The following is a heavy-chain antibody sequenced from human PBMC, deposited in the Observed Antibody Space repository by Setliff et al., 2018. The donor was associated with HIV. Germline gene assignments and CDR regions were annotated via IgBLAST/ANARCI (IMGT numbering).Heavy chain of an antibody. J-gene: IGHJ3*02. CDR3: ARHSGRRLDRYAFDI. CDR1: GGSISSTSHY. Sequence: PSETLSLTCIVSGGSISSTSHYWGWVRQPPGQGLEWIGTIYYSGSTYYNSSLKSRVTMSVDTSKNLFSLRLSSVTAADTAVYYCARHSGRRLDRYAFDIWGQGTMVTVSS. D-gene: IGHD1-26*01. CDR2: IYYSGST. V-gene: IGHV4-39*01.